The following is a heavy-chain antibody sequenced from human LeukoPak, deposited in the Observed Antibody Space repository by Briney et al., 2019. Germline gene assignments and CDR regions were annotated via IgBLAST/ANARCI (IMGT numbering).Heavy chain of an antibody. CDR1: GFTFSSYA. V-gene: IGHV3-30-3*01. CDR3: ARVVNWDYRY. D-gene: IGHD1-7*01. CDR2: ISYDGSNK. J-gene: IGHJ4*02. Sequence: GGSLRLSCAASGFTFSSYAMHWVRQAPGKGLEWVAVISYDGSNKYYADSVKGRFTISRDNSKNTLYLQMNSLRAEDTAVYYCARVVNWDYRYWGQGTLVTVSS.